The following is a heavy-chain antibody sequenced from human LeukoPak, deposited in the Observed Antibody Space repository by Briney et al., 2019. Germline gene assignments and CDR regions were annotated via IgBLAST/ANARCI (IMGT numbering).Heavy chain of an antibody. CDR2: ISGSSSYI. CDR3: AREGVGRYYGSGSYKPFDY. Sequence: PGGSLRLSCAASGFTFSSYSMNWVRQAPGKGLEWVSSISGSSSYIYYAESVKGRFTISRDNAKNSLYLQMNSLRAEDTTVYLCAREGVGRYYGSGSYKPFDYWGQGTLVTVSS. J-gene: IGHJ4*02. CDR1: GFTFSSYS. D-gene: IGHD3-10*01. V-gene: IGHV3-21*01.